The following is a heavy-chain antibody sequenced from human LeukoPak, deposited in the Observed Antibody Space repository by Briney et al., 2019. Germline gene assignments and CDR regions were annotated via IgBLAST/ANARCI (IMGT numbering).Heavy chain of an antibody. CDR2: IIPILGIA. Sequence: GASVKVSCKASGGTFSSYAISWVRQAPGQGLEWMGRIIPILGIANYAQKFQGRVTITADKSTSTAYMELSSLRSEDTAMYYCASALYYYDSSGYYYYYYGMDVWGQGTTVTVSS. J-gene: IGHJ6*02. D-gene: IGHD3-22*01. V-gene: IGHV1-69*04. CDR1: GGTFSSYA. CDR3: ASALYYYDSSGYYYYYYGMDV.